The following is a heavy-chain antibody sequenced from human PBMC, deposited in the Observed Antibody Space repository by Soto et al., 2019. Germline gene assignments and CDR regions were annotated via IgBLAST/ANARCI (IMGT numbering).Heavy chain of an antibody. D-gene: IGHD6-19*01. J-gene: IGHJ6*02. CDR1: GFTFSTYA. V-gene: IGHV3-23*01. CDR2: ITVTGDTK. CDR3: AKSVTQWRYGMDV. Sequence: GGSLRLSCAASGFTFSTYAMTWVRQSPGKGLEWVSGITVTGDTKYYADSVKGRFAISRDNSKNTLHLQMRSLRVEDTAVYYCAKSVTQWRYGMDVWGPGTTVTVAS.